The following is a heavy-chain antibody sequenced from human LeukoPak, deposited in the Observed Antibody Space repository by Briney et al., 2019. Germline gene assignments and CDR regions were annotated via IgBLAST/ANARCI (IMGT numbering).Heavy chain of an antibody. CDR1: GGSISSYY. CDR3: ARGPLDSGYTYFDY. Sequence: SETLSLTCTVSGGSISSYYWSWIRQPPGKGLEWIGYFSHSGSTNYNPSLKSRVTISVDTPKNQFSLKLSSVTAADTAVYHCARGPLDSGYTYFDYWGQGTLVTVSS. D-gene: IGHD5-12*01. CDR2: FSHSGST. V-gene: IGHV4-59*01. J-gene: IGHJ4*02.